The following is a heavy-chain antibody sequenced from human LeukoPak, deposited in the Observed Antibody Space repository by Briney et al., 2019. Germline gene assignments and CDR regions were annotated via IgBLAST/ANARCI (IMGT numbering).Heavy chain of an antibody. Sequence: SQTLSLTCAISGDSVSSNSAAWNWIWQSASRGLEWLGRTYYRSKWYSEYAVSVKSRMNISADTSRNQFSLQFNSVTPEDTAVYYCAREFGYGAIDYWGQGTLVTVTS. CDR2: TYYRSKWYS. V-gene: IGHV6-1*01. D-gene: IGHD4/OR15-4a*01. CDR1: GDSVSSNSAA. CDR3: AREFGYGAIDY. J-gene: IGHJ4*02.